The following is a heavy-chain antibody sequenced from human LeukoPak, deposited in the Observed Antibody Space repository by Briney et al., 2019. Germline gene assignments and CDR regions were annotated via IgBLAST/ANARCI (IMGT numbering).Heavy chain of an antibody. V-gene: IGHV3-21*01. CDR2: ISSSSSYI. Sequence: GRSLRLSCAASGFTFSSYSMNWVRQAPGKGLEWVSSISSSSSYIYYADSVKGRFTISRDNAKNSLYLQMNSLRAEDTAVYYCARDTHGDAFDIWGQGTMVTVSS. CDR3: ARDTHGDAFDI. D-gene: IGHD5-24*01. J-gene: IGHJ3*02. CDR1: GFTFSSYS.